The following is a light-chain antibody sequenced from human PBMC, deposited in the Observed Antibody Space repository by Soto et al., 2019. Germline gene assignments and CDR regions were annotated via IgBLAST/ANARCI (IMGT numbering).Light chain of an antibody. J-gene: IGLJ1*01. CDR3: QTWGTGIHYV. CDR1: SGHSSYA. CDR2: LNSDGSH. Sequence: QPVLTQSPSASASLGASGKLTCTQSSGHSSYAIAWHQQQPEKGPRYLMKLNSDGSHSKGDGIPDRFSGSSSGAERYLTISSLRSEDEADYYCQTWGTGIHYVFGTGSKLTVL. V-gene: IGLV4-69*01.